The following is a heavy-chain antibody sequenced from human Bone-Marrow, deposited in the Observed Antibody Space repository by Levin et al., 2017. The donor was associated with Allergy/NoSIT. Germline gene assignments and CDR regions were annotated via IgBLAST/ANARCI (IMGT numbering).Heavy chain of an antibody. D-gene: IGHD3-10*01. CDR2: LYYSKNT. CDR1: GGSISSSGFY. Sequence: SETLSLTCTVSGGSISSSGFYWGWIRQPPGKGLEWIGSLYYSKNTYYNPSLKSRVTISVDTSKNQFSLNLRSVAAADTAAYYCARHFGSGTEYYFDYWGQGTQVTVSS. V-gene: IGHV4-39*01. CDR3: ARHFGSGTEYYFDY. J-gene: IGHJ4*02.